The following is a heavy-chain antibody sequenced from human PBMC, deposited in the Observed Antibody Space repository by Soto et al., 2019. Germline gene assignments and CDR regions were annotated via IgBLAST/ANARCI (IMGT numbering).Heavy chain of an antibody. Sequence: SETLSLTCTVSGGSISSGAYSWSWIRLPPGKRLEWIGYIYHRGTSHYNPSLKSRVTMSVDRSKNQFSLNLRSVTAADTAVYYCARTLYYGGSVRTNCFDPWCQGRLGTLSS. CDR1: GGSISSGAYS. CDR2: IYHRGTS. J-gene: IGHJ5*02. CDR3: ARTLYYGGSVRTNCFDP. D-gene: IGHD2-15*01. V-gene: IGHV4-30-2*01.